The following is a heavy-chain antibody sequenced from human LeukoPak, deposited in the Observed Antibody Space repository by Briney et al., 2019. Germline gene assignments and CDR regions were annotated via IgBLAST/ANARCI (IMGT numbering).Heavy chain of an antibody. CDR3: AREGKLGINYFDY. D-gene: IGHD7-27*01. J-gene: IGHJ4*02. V-gene: IGHV1/OR15-1*02. Sequence: GASVKVSCKASGYIFTDYYMHWVRQAPGQELGWMGRINPNSGGTNYAQKFQGRVTMTRDTSISTAYTELSSVTAADTAVYYCAREGKLGINYFDYWGQGTLVTVSS. CDR1: GYIFTDYY. CDR2: INPNSGGT.